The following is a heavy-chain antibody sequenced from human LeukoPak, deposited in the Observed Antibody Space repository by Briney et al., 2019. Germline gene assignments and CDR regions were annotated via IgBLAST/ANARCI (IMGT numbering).Heavy chain of an antibody. D-gene: IGHD1-26*01. Sequence: GGSLRLSCAASGLTFNTYWMIWVRQAPGKGLEWVANIDQGGSTKYYVDSLKGRFTISRDNAKNSLYLQMNSLRAEDTAVYYCVRDKGGRSGAIYYDAFDVWGQGTMVTVSS. V-gene: IGHV3-7*01. CDR3: VRDKGGRSGAIYYDAFDV. J-gene: IGHJ3*01. CDR1: GLTFNTYW. CDR2: IDQGGSTK.